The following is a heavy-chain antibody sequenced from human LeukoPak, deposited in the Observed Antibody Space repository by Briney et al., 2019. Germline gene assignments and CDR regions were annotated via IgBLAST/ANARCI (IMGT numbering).Heavy chain of an antibody. CDR2: IYSGGST. Sequence: GGSLRLSCAASGFTVSSNYMSWVRQDPGKGLEWVSVIYSGGSTYYADSVKGRLTISRDNSKNTLYLQMNSLRAEDTAVYYCARDFGDGSYYYWGQGTLVTVSS. CDR1: GFTVSSNY. D-gene: IGHD1-26*01. J-gene: IGHJ4*02. CDR3: ARDFGDGSYYY. V-gene: IGHV3-66*02.